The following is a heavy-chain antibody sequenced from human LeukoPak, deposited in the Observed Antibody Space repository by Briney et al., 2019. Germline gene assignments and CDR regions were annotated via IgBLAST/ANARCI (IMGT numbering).Heavy chain of an antibody. J-gene: IGHJ4*01. D-gene: IGHD3-16*01. CDR1: GFTFRSYA. CDR3: AKSLGLRSFRDY. CDR2: ISASGYSI. Sequence: PGGSLRLSCVASGFTFRSYAMTWVRQAPGKGLEWVSSISASGYSIYYADSVKGRFNISRDNSKNTLYLQMSSLRAEDTALYYCAKSLGLRSFRDYWGHGTLVTVSS. V-gene: IGHV3-23*01.